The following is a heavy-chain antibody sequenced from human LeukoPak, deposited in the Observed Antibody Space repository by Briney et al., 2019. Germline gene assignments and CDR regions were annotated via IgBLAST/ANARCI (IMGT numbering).Heavy chain of an antibody. D-gene: IGHD3-3*01. CDR1: GESFSGYY. CDR2: INHVGST. CDR3: AISPVGYYPDY. J-gene: IGHJ4*02. V-gene: IGHV4-34*01. Sequence: SETLSLTCAVYGESFSGYYWSWIRQPPGKGLEWIGEINHVGSTYYNPSLKSRVTISVDTSKNRFSLKLSSVTAADTALYYCAISPVGYYPDYWGQGTLVTVSS.